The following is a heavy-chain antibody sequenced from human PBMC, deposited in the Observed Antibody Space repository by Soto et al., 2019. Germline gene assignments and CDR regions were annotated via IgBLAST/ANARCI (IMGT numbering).Heavy chain of an antibody. Sequence: GESLKISCKGSGYSFTSYWIGWVRQMPGKGLEWMGIIYPGDSDTRYSPSFQGQVTISADKSISTAYLQWSSLKASDTAMYYCERSGLGDFWSGYYALGDYYYYYYGMDVWGQGTTVTVYS. CDR1: GYSFTSYW. J-gene: IGHJ6*02. CDR3: ERSGLGDFWSGYYALGDYYYYYYGMDV. CDR2: IYPGDSDT. V-gene: IGHV5-51*01. D-gene: IGHD3-3*01.